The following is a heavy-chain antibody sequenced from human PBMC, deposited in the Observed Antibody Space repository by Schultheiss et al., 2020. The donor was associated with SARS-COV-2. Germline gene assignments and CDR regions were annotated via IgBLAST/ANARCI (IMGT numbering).Heavy chain of an antibody. J-gene: IGHJ6*02. CDR1: GGSISAYS. CDR3: ARDYRVVVVTAPYYYYYGMDV. CDR2: IYYSGST. D-gene: IGHD2-15*01. V-gene: IGHV4-59*12. Sequence: SETLSLTCTVSGGSISAYSWSWVRQPPGKGLEWIGYIYYSGSTNYNPSLKSRVTISVDTSKNQFSLKLSSVTAADTAVYYCARDYRVVVVTAPYYYYYGMDVWGQGTTVTGSS.